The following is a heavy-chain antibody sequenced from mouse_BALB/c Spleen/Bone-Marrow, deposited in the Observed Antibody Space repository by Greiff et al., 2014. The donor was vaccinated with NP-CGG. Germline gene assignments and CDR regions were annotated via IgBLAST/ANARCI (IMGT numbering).Heavy chain of an antibody. CDR2: INPSTGYT. J-gene: IGHJ4*01. V-gene: IGHV1-7*01. Sequence: QVQLQQSGAELAKPGASVKMSCKASGYTFTSYWMHWVKQRPGQGLEWIGYINPSTGYTAYNQKFKDNVTLTANKSSNPAYMQLSNDTSEYSAVYYCARGSYDAMDYWGQGTSVTVSS. CDR3: ARGSYDAMDY. D-gene: IGHD1-1*02. CDR1: GYTFTSYW.